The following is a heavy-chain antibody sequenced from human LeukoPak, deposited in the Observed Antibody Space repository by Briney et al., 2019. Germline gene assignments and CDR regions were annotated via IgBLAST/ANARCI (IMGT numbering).Heavy chain of an antibody. Sequence: SGTLSLTCAVSGASITSNNWWSWVRQPPGKGLEWIGEIYHSGSTNYNPSLKSRVTISVDKSKNLFSLILTSVTAADTAVYYCTRYYDSSGYSGFDYWGQGTLVTVSS. V-gene: IGHV4-4*02. J-gene: IGHJ4*02. CDR3: TRYYDSSGYSGFDY. D-gene: IGHD3-22*01. CDR2: IYHSGST. CDR1: GASITSNNW.